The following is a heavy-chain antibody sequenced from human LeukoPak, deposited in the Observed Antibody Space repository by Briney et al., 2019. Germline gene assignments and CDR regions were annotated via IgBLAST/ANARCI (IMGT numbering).Heavy chain of an antibody. J-gene: IGHJ6*02. CDR1: GYTFTGYC. CDR2: INPNSGGT. D-gene: IGHD3-9*01. Sequence: VASVKVSCKASGYTFTGYCMHWVRQAPGQGLEWMGWINPNSGGTNYAQKFQGRVTMTRDTSISTAYMELSRLRSDDTAVYYCARYDILTDYYYYGMDVWGQGTTVTVS. V-gene: IGHV1-2*02. CDR3: ARYDILTDYYYYGMDV.